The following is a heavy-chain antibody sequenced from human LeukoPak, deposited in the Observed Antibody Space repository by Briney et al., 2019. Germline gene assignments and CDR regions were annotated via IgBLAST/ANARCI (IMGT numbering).Heavy chain of an antibody. CDR2: IYYSGST. CDR1: GDSISSTDYY. CDR3: AMRDGYTYAFDI. J-gene: IGHJ3*02. D-gene: IGHD5-24*01. V-gene: IGHV4-61*08. Sequence: SETLSLTCTVSGDSISSTDYYWRWIRQPPGKGLEWIGYIYYSGSTNYNPSLKSRVTISVDTSKNQFSLKLSSVTAADTAVYYCAMRDGYTYAFDIWGQGTMVTVSS.